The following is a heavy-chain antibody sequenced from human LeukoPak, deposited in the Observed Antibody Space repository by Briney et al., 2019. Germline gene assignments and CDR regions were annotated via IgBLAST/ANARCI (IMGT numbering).Heavy chain of an antibody. CDR3: AKDLHYDILTGYLRYYYYYGMDV. CDR2: ISYDGSNK. CDR1: GFTFSSYG. Sequence: GGSLRLSCAASGFTFSSYGMHWVRQAPGKGLEWVAVISYDGSNKYYADSVKGRFTISRDNSKNTLYLQMNSLRAEDTAVYYCAKDLHYDILTGYLRYYYYYGMDVWGKGTTVTVSS. J-gene: IGHJ6*04. D-gene: IGHD3-9*01. V-gene: IGHV3-30*18.